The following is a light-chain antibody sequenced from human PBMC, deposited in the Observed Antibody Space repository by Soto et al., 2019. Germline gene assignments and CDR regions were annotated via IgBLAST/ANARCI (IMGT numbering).Light chain of an antibody. Sequence: ETVLTQSPATLSLSPGERATLSCRASQSVSSYLAWYQQKPGQAPRLLIFDASNRATGIPARFSGSGSGTDFTLTISSLEPEDFAIYYCQQRSNWPPTFGQGTRLEMK. J-gene: IGKJ5*01. CDR2: DAS. CDR1: QSVSSY. V-gene: IGKV3-11*01. CDR3: QQRSNWPPT.